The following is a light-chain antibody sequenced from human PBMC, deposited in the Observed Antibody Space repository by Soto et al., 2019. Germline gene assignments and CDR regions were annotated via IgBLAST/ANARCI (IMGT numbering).Light chain of an antibody. CDR2: GAS. J-gene: IGKJ4*01. CDR3: QQRSNWPLT. CDR1: QSVSSD. Sequence: DIVVTQSPATLCVSPGERATLSCRASQSVSSDLAWYQQKPGQAPRLLIYGASTRATGIPARFSGSGSGTEFTLTISSLQSEDFAVYYCQQRSNWPLTFGGGTKVDIK. V-gene: IGKV3-15*01.